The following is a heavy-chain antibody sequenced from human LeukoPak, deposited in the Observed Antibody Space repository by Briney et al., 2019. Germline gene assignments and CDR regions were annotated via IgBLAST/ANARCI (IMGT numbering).Heavy chain of an antibody. V-gene: IGHV4-59*01. D-gene: IGHD3-3*01. CDR3: ARVGSGYHSSYWYFDL. Sequence: PSETLSLTCTVSGGSISSYYWSWIRQPPGKGLEWIGYIYYSGSTNYNPSLKSRVTISVDTSKNQFSLKLSSVTAADTAVYYCARVGSGYHSSYWYFDLWGRGTLVTVSS. CDR2: IYYSGST. CDR1: GGSISSYY. J-gene: IGHJ2*01.